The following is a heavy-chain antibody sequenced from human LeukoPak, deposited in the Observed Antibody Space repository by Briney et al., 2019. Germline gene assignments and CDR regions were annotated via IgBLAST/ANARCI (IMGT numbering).Heavy chain of an antibody. J-gene: IGHJ4*02. V-gene: IGHV3-30*02. Sequence: GGSLRLSCAASGFTFSSYGMHWVRQAPGKGLEWVAFIRYDGSNKYYADSVKGRFTISRDNSKNNFYLQMNSLGAEDTAIYYCARDSTWAADYWGQGTLVSVSS. CDR3: ARDSTWAADY. CDR2: IRYDGSNK. D-gene: IGHD5/OR15-5a*01. CDR1: GFTFSSYG.